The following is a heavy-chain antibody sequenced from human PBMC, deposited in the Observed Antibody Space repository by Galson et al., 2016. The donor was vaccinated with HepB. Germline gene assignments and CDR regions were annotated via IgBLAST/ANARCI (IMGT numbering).Heavy chain of an antibody. CDR1: GGSISTSY. J-gene: IGHJ5*02. CDR2: INHSGST. CDR3: AREAFVVGARVFDL. D-gene: IGHD2-15*01. V-gene: IGHV4-59*12. Sequence: SETLSLTCTVSGGSISTSYWSFIRQSPGKGLEWIGYINHSGSTKYNPSLKSRVTISVDTAQNQLSLNLTSVTAADTAVYFCAREAFVVGARVFDLWGQGTLVTVSS.